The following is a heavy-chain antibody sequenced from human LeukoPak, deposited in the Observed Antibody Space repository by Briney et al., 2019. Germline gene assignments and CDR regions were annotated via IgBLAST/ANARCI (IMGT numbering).Heavy chain of an antibody. Sequence: GASVKVSCKASGYTFTSYDINWVRQATGQGLEWMGWMNPNSGNTGYAQKFQGRVTMTRNISISTAYMELSSLRSEDTAVYYCARGSYYYGSGSYVWFDPWGQGTLVTVSS. CDR1: GYTFTSYD. CDR3: ARGSYYYGSGSYVWFDP. CDR2: MNPNSGNT. V-gene: IGHV1-8*01. D-gene: IGHD3-10*01. J-gene: IGHJ5*02.